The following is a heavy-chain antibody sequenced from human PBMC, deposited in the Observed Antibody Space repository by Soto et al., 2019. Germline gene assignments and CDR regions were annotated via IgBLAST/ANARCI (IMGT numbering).Heavy chain of an antibody. CDR2: IKQDGSEK. D-gene: IGHD3-3*01. V-gene: IGHV3-7*05. Sequence: PGGSLRLSCAASGFTFSSYWMSWVRQAPGKGLERVANIKQDGSEKYYVDSVKGRFTISRDNAKNSLYLQMNSLRAEDTAVYYCARVYDFWSGYPPMGMDVWGQGTTVTVSS. CDR3: ARVYDFWSGYPPMGMDV. CDR1: GFTFSSYW. J-gene: IGHJ6*02.